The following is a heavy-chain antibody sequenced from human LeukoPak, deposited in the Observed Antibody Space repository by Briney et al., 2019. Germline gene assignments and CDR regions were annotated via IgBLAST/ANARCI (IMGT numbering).Heavy chain of an antibody. CDR2: ISAYNGNT. V-gene: IGHV1-18*01. J-gene: IGHJ4*02. CDR3: ARARSSWQTYYFDY. D-gene: IGHD6-13*01. CDR1: GYTFTSYG. Sequence: GASVKVSCKASGYTFTSYGISWVRQAPGQGLEWMGWISAYNGNTNYAQKLQGRVTMTTDTSTSTAYMELRSLRSDDTAVYYCARARSSWQTYYFDYWGQGTLVTVSS.